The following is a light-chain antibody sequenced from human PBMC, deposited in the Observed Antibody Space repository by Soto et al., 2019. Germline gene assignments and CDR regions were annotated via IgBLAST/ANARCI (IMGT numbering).Light chain of an antibody. Sequence: ETVMTQSPATLSESQGERATLSCRASKSVSNNLAWYQQKPGQAPRLLIYGAAASATGIPARFSGSGFRSEFTLTISSLQSEDSAVYYCQHYNQWPLTFGGGPKVEIK. J-gene: IGKJ4*01. CDR1: KSVSNN. CDR3: QHYNQWPLT. V-gene: IGKV3-15*01. CDR2: GAA.